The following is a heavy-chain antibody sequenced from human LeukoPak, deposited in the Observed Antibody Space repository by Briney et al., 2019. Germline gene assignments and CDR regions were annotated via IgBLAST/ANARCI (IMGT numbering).Heavy chain of an antibody. CDR3: AGRGSGSYFDY. V-gene: IGHV3-23*01. J-gene: IGHJ4*02. Sequence: GGSLRLSCAASGFTFSSYGMSWVRQAPGKGLEWVSAISGSGGSTYYADSVKGRFTISRDNSKNTLYLQMNSLRAEDTTVYYCAGRGSGSYFDYWGQGTLVTVSS. CDR1: GFTFSSYG. D-gene: IGHD3-10*01. CDR2: ISGSGGST.